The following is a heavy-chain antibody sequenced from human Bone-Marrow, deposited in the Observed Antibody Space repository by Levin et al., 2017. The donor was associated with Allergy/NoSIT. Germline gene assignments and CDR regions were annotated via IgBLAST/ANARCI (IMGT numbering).Heavy chain of an antibody. CDR2: ISYDAKYK. CDR3: AREGGGSSTTMYYLDS. D-gene: IGHD6-13*01. V-gene: IGHV3-30*04. Sequence: GGSLRLSCVASGFIFKNYAMQWVRQGPGKGLEWVAVISYDAKYKYYADSVQGRFTISRDNTKNTPYLQMNSLRPEDTSVYYCAREGGGSSTTMYYLDSWGQGPLVTVSS. CDR1: GFIFKNYA. J-gene: IGHJ4*02.